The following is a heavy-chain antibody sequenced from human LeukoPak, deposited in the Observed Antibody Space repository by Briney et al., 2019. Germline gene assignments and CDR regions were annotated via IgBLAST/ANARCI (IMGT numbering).Heavy chain of an antibody. J-gene: IGHJ4*02. CDR3: ARDQGYDYVWGSNRYGY. CDR1: GFTFNSHA. D-gene: IGHD3-16*02. Sequence: HPGGSLRLSCAASGFTFNSHAMSWVRQAPGKGLEWVSAISGGGGSTYYADFVKGRFTISRDNSKNTLSLQMNSLRVEDTAVYYCARDQGYDYVWGSNRYGYWGKGTLVTVSS. V-gene: IGHV3-23*01. CDR2: ISGGGGST.